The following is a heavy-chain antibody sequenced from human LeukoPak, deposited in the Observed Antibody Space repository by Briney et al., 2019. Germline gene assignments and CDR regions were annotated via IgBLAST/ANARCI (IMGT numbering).Heavy chain of an antibody. V-gene: IGHV1-18*01. D-gene: IGHD2-8*01. J-gene: IGHJ5*02. CDR3: AVMVYAENWFDP. CDR2: LSAYNGNT. Sequence: ASVKLFCKASGYTFTSYCISWVPQAPGQGREGMGWLSAYNGNTNYAQKLQGRVTMTTDTSTSTAYMEVRSLRSDGTAVYYCAVMVYAENWFDPWGQGTLVTVSS. CDR1: GYTFTSYC.